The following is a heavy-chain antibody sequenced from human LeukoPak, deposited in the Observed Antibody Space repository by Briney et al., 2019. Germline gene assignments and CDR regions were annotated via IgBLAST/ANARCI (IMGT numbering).Heavy chain of an antibody. D-gene: IGHD2-15*01. CDR3: AKSPGLLPFC. CDR2: ISSSGGST. V-gene: IGHV3-23*01. J-gene: IGHJ4*02. Sequence: GGSLRLSCAASGFTFSSYAMGWVRQAPGKGLEWVSGISSSGGSTYYADSVKGRFTLSRDNSKSTLYLQMNSLRAEDTAVYYCAKSPGLLPFCWGQGTLVTVSS. CDR1: GFTFSSYA.